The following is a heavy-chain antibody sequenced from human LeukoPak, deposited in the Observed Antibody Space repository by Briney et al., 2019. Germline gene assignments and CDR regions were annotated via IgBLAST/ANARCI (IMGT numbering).Heavy chain of an antibody. V-gene: IGHV3-23*01. CDR3: AKSGVSSSSGRLPLDY. CDR1: GFTFSSYA. CDR2: ISGSGGST. D-gene: IGHD6-6*01. Sequence: PGGSLRLSCAASGFTFSSYAMSWVRQAPGKGLEWVSAISGSGGSTYYADSVRGRFTISRDNSKNTLYLQMNSLRAEDTAVYYCAKSGVSSSSGRLPLDYWGQGTLVTVSS. J-gene: IGHJ4*02.